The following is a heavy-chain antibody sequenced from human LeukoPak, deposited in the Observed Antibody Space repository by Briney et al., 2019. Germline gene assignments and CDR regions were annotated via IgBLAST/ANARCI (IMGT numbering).Heavy chain of an antibody. CDR1: GDSVSSNSAA. CDR2: TYYRSKWYN. CDR3: AREGHAPDAFDI. Sequence: SQTLSLTCAISGDSVSSNSAAWNWIRQSRSRGLEGLVRTYYRSKWYNDYAVSVKSRITINPDTSKNQFSLQLNSVTPEDTAVYYCAREGHAPDAFDIWGQGTMVTVSS. D-gene: IGHD2-2*01. J-gene: IGHJ3*02. V-gene: IGHV6-1*01.